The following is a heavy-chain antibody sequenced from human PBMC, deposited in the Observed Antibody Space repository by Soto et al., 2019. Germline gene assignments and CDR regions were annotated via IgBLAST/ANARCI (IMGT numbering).Heavy chain of an antibody. V-gene: IGHV3-23*01. J-gene: IGHJ4*02. CDR1: GFTFSSYA. CDR3: AKAANDYGDYGCYYY. Sequence: EVQLLESGGGLVQPGGSLRLSCAASGFTFSSYAMSWVRQAPGKGLEWVSAISGSGGSTYYADSVKGRFTISRDNSKNTLYLQMNSRRAADTAVYYCAKAANDYGDYGCYYYWGQGTLVTVSS. D-gene: IGHD4-17*01. CDR2: ISGSGGST.